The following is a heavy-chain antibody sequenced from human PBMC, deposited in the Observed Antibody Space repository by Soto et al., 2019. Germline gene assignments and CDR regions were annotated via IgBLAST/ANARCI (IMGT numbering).Heavy chain of an antibody. D-gene: IGHD2-15*01. CDR2: INPNSGGT. CDR3: ARDGYCSGGSCYPPKVDY. J-gene: IGHJ4*02. Sequence: ASVKVSCKASGYTFTGYYMHGVRQAPGQGLEWMGWINPNSGGTKDAQKFQGRVTMTRDTSISTAYMELSRLRSDDTAVYYCARDGYCSGGSCYPPKVDYWGQGTLVTVSS. V-gene: IGHV1-2*02. CDR1: GYTFTGYY.